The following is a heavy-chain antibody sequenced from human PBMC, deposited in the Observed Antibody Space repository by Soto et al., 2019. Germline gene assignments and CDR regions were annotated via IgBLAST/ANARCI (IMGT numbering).Heavy chain of an antibody. CDR3: ASTVTTFGGEDYYYGMDV. V-gene: IGHV1-69*01. Sequence: QVQLVQSGAEVKKPGSSVKVSCKASGGTFSSYAISWVRQAPGQGLEWMGGIIPIFGTANYAQKFQGRVTITADESTSTAYMELSSLRSEDTAVYYCASTVTTFGGEDYYYGMDVWGQGTTVTVSS. D-gene: IGHD4-4*01. CDR1: GGTFSSYA. CDR2: IIPIFGTA. J-gene: IGHJ6*02.